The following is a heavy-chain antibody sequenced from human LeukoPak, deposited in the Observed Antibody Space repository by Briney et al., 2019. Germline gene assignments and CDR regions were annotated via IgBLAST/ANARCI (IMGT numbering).Heavy chain of an antibody. CDR3: ARVMGVLVIAAFDI. Sequence: GASLKVSCKASVYTFTGYYMHWVRQAPGQPLEWMGWINANSGGTNYAQKYQGRVTMTRDTSISTAYMELSRLRSDDTDVYYCARVMGVLVIAAFDIWGQGTMVTVSS. V-gene: IGHV1-2*02. D-gene: IGHD3-22*01. CDR1: VYTFTGYY. J-gene: IGHJ3*02. CDR2: INANSGGT.